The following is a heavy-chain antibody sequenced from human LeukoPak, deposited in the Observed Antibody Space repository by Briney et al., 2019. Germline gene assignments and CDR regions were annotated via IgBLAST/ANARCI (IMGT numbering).Heavy chain of an antibody. V-gene: IGHV3-74*01. J-gene: IGHJ4*02. CDR3: VSFYETY. D-gene: IGHD2/OR15-2a*01. CDR2: INSDGSWT. CDR1: GTYC. Sequence: GGSLRLSCAASGTYCMHWVRQVPGKGLVWVSHINSDGSWTSYADSVKGRFTISKDNAKNTVYLQMNSLRAEDTAVYYCVSFYETYWGRGTLVTVSS.